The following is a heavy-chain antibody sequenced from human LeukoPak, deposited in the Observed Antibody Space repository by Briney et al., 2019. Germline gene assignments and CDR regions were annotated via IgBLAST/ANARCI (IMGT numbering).Heavy chain of an antibody. CDR2: IYYSGST. J-gene: IGHJ4*02. V-gene: IGHV4-39*01. CDR3: ARHGPYYDYVPPYFDY. D-gene: IGHD3-16*01. CDR1: GGSISSSSYY. Sequence: SETLSLTCTVSGGSISSSSYYWRWIRQPPGKGLEWIGSIYYSGSTYYNPSLKSRVTISVATSKNQSSLSLSSVTAADTAVYYCARHGPYYDYVPPYFDYWGQGTLVTVSS.